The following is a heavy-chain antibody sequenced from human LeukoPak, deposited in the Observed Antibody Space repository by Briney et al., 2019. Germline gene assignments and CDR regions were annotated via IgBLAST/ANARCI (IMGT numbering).Heavy chain of an antibody. J-gene: IGHJ4*02. D-gene: IGHD3-22*01. CDR3: ARDNSGFDY. CDR2: INHSGST. Sequence: SETLSLTCAVYGGSFSGYYWSWIRQPPGKGLEWIGEINHSGSTNYNPSLKSRVTISVDTSKNQFSLKLSSVTAADTAVYYCARDNSGFDYWGQGTLVTASS. V-gene: IGHV4-34*01. CDR1: GGSFSGYY.